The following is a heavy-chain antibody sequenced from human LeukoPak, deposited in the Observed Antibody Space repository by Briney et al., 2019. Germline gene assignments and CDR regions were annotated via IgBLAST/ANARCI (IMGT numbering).Heavy chain of an antibody. J-gene: IGHJ3*02. Sequence: GGSLRLSCAASGFTFSSYAMSWVRQAPGKGLEWVSAISGSGGSTYYADSVKGRFTISRDNSKNTLYLQMNSLRAEDTAVYYCAKEALLWFGELYDDAFDIWGQGTMVTVSS. CDR1: GFTFSSYA. CDR3: AKEALLWFGELYDDAFDI. CDR2: ISGSGGST. D-gene: IGHD3-10*01. V-gene: IGHV3-23*01.